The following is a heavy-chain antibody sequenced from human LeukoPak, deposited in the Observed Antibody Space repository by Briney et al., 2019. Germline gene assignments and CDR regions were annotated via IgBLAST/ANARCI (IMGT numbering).Heavy chain of an antibody. CDR3: ASLAYCGGDCYSG. Sequence: SETLSLTCAVYGGSFSGYYWSWIRQPPGKGLGWIGEINHSGSTNYNPSLKSRVTISVDTSKNQFSLKLSSVTAADTAVYYCASLAYCGGDCYSGWGQGTLVTVSS. CDR2: INHSGST. D-gene: IGHD2-21*02. V-gene: IGHV4-34*01. CDR1: GGSFSGYY. J-gene: IGHJ4*02.